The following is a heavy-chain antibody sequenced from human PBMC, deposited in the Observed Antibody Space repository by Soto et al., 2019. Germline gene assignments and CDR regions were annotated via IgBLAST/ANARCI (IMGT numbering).Heavy chain of an antibody. Sequence: ASVKVSCKASGGTSSSYAISWVRQAPGQGLEWMGGIIPIFGTANYAQKFQGRVTITADESTSTAYMELSSLRSEDTAVYYCARRDSSSYLGAFDIWGQGTMVTVSS. J-gene: IGHJ3*02. CDR1: GGTSSSYA. V-gene: IGHV1-69*13. D-gene: IGHD6-13*01. CDR3: ARRDSSSYLGAFDI. CDR2: IIPIFGTA.